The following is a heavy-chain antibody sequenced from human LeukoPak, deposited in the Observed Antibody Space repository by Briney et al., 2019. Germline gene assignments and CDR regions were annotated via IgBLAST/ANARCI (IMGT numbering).Heavy chain of an antibody. V-gene: IGHV3-23*01. Sequence: GGSLRLSCAASGFTFSSYAMSWVRQAPGKGLEWVSAISGSGGSTYYADSVKGRFTISRDNSKNTLYLQMNSLRAADTAVYYCAKDSSSWYVRYFDYWGQGTLVTVSS. J-gene: IGHJ4*02. CDR1: GFTFSSYA. D-gene: IGHD6-13*01. CDR3: AKDSSSWYVRYFDY. CDR2: ISGSGGST.